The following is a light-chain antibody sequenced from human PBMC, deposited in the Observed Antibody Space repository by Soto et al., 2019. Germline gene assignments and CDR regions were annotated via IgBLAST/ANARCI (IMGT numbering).Light chain of an antibody. CDR3: QQLNSYPLT. Sequence: DIQMTQSPSSLSASVGDRVTITCRASQSISSNLNWYQQKPGKAPKLLIYAASNLQSGVSSRFRGSGSGTDFTLTITSLQPEDFANYYCQQLNSYPLTFGGGTKVDIK. V-gene: IGKV1-39*01. CDR2: AAS. CDR1: QSISSN. J-gene: IGKJ4*01.